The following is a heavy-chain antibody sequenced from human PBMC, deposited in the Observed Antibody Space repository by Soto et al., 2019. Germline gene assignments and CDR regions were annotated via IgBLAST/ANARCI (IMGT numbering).Heavy chain of an antibody. D-gene: IGHD6-19*01. J-gene: IGHJ5*02. V-gene: IGHV1-18*01. CDR3: ARESAVAALDP. CDR2: ISADNGNT. CDR1: GYTFTSYG. Sequence: QVQLVQSGAEVKKPGASVKVSCKASGYTFTSYGISWVRQAPGQGLEWMGWISADNGNTNYAQKLQGRVTMTTDTSPRTAYKELRSLRSDDTAVYYCARESAVAALDPWDQGTLVTVSS.